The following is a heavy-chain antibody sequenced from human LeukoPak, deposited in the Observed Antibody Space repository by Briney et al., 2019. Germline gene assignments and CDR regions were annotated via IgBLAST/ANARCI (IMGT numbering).Heavy chain of an antibody. V-gene: IGHV3-74*01. Sequence: GESLRLSCAASGFAFSGYWVHWVRQAPGEGLVWVSRISGDGSDTIYADSVKGRFTISRDNAKNMLYLQMNSLRAEDTAVYYCTRVGAARHFDSWGQGTLVTVSS. CDR1: GFAFSGYW. CDR3: TRVGAARHFDS. CDR2: ISGDGSDT. D-gene: IGHD1-26*01. J-gene: IGHJ4*02.